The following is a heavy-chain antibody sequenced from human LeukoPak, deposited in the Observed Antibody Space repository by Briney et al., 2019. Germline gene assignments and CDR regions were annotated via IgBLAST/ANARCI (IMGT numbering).Heavy chain of an antibody. D-gene: IGHD2-15*01. CDR2: ISSSGSTI. J-gene: IGHJ6*03. CDR1: GFTFSDYY. V-gene: IGHV3-11*04. CDR3: ARDRGYCSGGSCYSHYYYYYMDV. Sequence: GGSLRLSCAASGFTFSDYYMSWIRQAPGKGLEWVSYISSSGSTIYYADSVKGRFTISRDNAKNSLYLQMNSLRAEDTAVYYCARDRGYCSGGSCYSHYYYYYMDVWGKGTTVTVSS.